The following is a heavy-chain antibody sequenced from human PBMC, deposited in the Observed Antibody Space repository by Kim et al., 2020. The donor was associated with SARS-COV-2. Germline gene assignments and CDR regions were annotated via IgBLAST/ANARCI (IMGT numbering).Heavy chain of an antibody. Sequence: SETLSLTCTVSGGSISSSSYYWGWIRQPPGKGLEWIGSIYYSGSTYYNPSLKSRVTISVDTSKNQFSLKLSSVTAADTAVYYCARTHEFGELLSYWGQGTLVTVSS. J-gene: IGHJ4*02. CDR2: IYYSGST. V-gene: IGHV4-39*01. CDR1: GGSISSSSYY. D-gene: IGHD3-10*01. CDR3: ARTHEFGELLSY.